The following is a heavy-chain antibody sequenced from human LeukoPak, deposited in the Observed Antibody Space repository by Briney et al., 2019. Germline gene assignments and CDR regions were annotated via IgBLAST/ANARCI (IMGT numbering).Heavy chain of an antibody. Sequence: SVKVSCKASGGTFSSYAISWVRQAPGQGLEWMGGIIPIFGTANYAQKFQGRVTITADKSTSTAYMELSSLRSEDTAVYYCARDPYSSGWYVGYSQHWGQGTLVTVSS. D-gene: IGHD6-13*01. CDR3: ARDPYSSGWYVGYSQH. CDR1: GGTFSSYA. J-gene: IGHJ1*01. CDR2: IIPIFGTA. V-gene: IGHV1-69*06.